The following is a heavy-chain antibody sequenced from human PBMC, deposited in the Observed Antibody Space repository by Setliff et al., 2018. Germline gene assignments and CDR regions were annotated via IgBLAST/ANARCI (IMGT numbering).Heavy chain of an antibody. CDR2: INVGGGST. D-gene: IGHD1-26*01. J-gene: IGHJ4*02. CDR1: GYTFTRYY. Sequence: ASVKVSCKASGYTFTRYYMYWVRQAPGQGLEWMGIINVGGGSTTYAQNLQGRVTMTRDTSTSTLYMELASLRSEDTAVYYCAGDVTGSHSGRLDSWGQGTLVTVSS. CDR3: AGDVTGSHSGRLDS. V-gene: IGHV1-46*01.